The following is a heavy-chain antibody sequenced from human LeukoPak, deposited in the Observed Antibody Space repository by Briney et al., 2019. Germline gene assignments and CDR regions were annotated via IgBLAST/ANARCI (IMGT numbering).Heavy chain of an antibody. CDR2: IYHSGST. J-gene: IGHJ5*02. CDR3: AAIVVVPAASASWFDP. Sequence: SQTLSLTCAVSGGSISSGGYSWSWIRQPPGKGLEWIGYIYHSGSTYYNPSLKSRVTISVDRSKNQFTLKLSSVTAADTAAYYCAAIVVVPAASASWFDPWGQGTLVTVSS. CDR1: GGSISSGGYS. D-gene: IGHD2-2*01. V-gene: IGHV4-30-2*01.